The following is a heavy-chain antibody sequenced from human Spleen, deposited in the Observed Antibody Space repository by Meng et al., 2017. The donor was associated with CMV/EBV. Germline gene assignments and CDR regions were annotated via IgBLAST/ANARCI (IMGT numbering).Heavy chain of an antibody. CDR1: GGTFSDYT. J-gene: IGHJ5*01. CDR2: VTPIVGIP. CDR3: ATSQCSSANCRDAYNWFDS. D-gene: IGHD2-2*01. V-gene: IGHV1-69*02. Sequence: SVKVSCKTSGGTFSDYTISWVRQAPGQGLEWMGRVTPIVGIPRYAEIFQDRVTITADKFTSTTYMELTGLKSEDTAVYYCATSQCSSANCRDAYNWFDSWGQGTLVTVS.